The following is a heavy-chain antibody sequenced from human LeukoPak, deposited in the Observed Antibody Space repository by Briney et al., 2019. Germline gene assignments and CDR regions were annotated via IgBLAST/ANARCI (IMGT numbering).Heavy chain of an antibody. J-gene: IGHJ6*03. CDR3: AREFGSGSYWDYYYYYMDV. Sequence: ASVKVSCKASGYTFTGYYMHWVRQAPGQGLEWMGWINPNSGGTNYAQKFQGRVTMTRDTSISTAYMELSRLRSDDTAVYYCAREFGSGSYWDYYYYYMDVWGKGTTVTVSS. CDR2: INPNSGGT. CDR1: GYTFTGYY. D-gene: IGHD3-10*01. V-gene: IGHV1-2*02.